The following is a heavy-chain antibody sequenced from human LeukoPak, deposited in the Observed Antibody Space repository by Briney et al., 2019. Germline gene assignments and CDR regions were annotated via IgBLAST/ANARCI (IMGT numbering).Heavy chain of an antibody. CDR1: GYTFTSYD. CDR2: TNPNSGNT. V-gene: IGHV1-8*01. J-gene: IGHJ4*02. Sequence: GASVKVSCKASGYTFTSYDINWVRQATGQGLEWMGWTNPNSGNTGYAQKFQGRVTMTMNTSISTAYMELSSLRSEDTAVYYCARGRITMVRGAHNPEDYWGQGTLVTVSS. CDR3: ARGRITMVRGAHNPEDY. D-gene: IGHD3-10*01.